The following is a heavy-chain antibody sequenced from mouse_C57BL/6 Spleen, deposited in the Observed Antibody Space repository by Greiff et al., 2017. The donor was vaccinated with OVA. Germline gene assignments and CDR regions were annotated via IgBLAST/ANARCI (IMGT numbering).Heavy chain of an antibody. J-gene: IGHJ2*01. CDR1: GYTFTSYW. V-gene: IGHV1-7*01. CDR3: AKGPNWESLFDY. Sequence: VKLVESGAELAKPGASVKLSCKASGYTFTSYWMHWVNQRPGQGLEWIGYINPSSGYTKYNQKFKDKATLTADKSSSTAYMQLSSLTYEDSAVYYCAKGPNWESLFDYWGQGTTLTVSS. D-gene: IGHD4-1*02. CDR2: INPSSGYT.